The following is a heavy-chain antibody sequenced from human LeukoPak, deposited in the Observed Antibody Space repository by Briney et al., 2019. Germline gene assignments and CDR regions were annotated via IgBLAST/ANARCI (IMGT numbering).Heavy chain of an antibody. J-gene: IGHJ4*02. Sequence: EPGGSLRLSCAASGFTFSSYAMSWVRQAPGKGLEWVSAISGSGGSTYYADSVKGRFTISRDNSKNTLYLQMNSLRAEDTAVYYCAKYPRLAGGRAAYWGQGTLVTVSS. CDR1: GFTFSSYA. V-gene: IGHV3-23*01. CDR3: AKYPRLAGGRAAY. D-gene: IGHD2-15*01. CDR2: ISGSGGST.